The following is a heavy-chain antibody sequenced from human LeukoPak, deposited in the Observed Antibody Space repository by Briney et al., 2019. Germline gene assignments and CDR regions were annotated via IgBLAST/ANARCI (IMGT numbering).Heavy chain of an antibody. CDR1: GGTFSSYA. J-gene: IGHJ4*02. Sequence: ASVKVSCKASGGTFSSYAISWVRQAPGQGLERMGGIIPIFGTANYAQKFQGRVTITADESTSTAYMELSSLRSEDTAVYYCARGRCSSTSCYLAYWGQGTLVTVSS. V-gene: IGHV1-69*13. CDR3: ARGRCSSTSCYLAY. CDR2: IIPIFGTA. D-gene: IGHD2-2*01.